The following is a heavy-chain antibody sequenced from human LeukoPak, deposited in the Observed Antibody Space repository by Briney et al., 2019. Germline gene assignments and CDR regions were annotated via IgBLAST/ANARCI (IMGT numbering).Heavy chain of an antibody. V-gene: IGHV4-34*01. CDR1: GGSFSGYY. D-gene: IGHD2-15*01. CDR3: ASGYSAEYFQH. CDR2: INHSGST. J-gene: IGHJ1*01. Sequence: SGTLSLTCAVYGGSFSGYYWSWIRQPPGKGLEWIGEINHSGSTNYNPSLKSRVTISVDTSKNQFSLKLSSVTAADTAVYYCASGYSAEYFQHWGQGTLVTVSS.